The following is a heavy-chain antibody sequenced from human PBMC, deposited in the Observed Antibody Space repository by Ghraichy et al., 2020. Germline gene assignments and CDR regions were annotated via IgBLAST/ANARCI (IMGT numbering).Heavy chain of an antibody. CDR3: VRAYKDGLRHFDY. Sequence: ESLNISCAASGFSFIDYWMHWVRQTPGRGLEWVSHLNIDGTTVNYADSVKGRFTISRDNAKNTMYLQMISLTVEDTAVYYCVRAYKDGLRHFDYWGQGTLVTVSS. CDR1: GFSFIDYW. J-gene: IGHJ4*02. V-gene: IGHV3-74*01. CDR2: LNIDGTTV. D-gene: IGHD1-14*01.